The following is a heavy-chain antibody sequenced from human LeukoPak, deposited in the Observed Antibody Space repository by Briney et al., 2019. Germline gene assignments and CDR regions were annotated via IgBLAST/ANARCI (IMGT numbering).Heavy chain of an antibody. CDR1: GFTFSSYS. CDR2: ISGSSSTI. Sequence: PGGSLRLSCAASGFTFSSYSMNWVRQAPGKGLEWVSYISGSSSTIYYADSVKGRFTISRDNSKNTLYLQMNSLRAEDTAVYYCAKDIPRYCSGGSCSYGAFDIWGQGTMVTVSS. V-gene: IGHV3-48*01. J-gene: IGHJ3*02. D-gene: IGHD2-15*01. CDR3: AKDIPRYCSGGSCSYGAFDI.